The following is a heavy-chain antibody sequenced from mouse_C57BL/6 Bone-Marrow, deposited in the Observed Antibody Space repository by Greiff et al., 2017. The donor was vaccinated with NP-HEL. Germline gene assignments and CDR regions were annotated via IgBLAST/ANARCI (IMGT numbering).Heavy chain of an antibody. CDR2: ISGGGGNT. V-gene: IGHV5-9*04. D-gene: IGHD4-1*01. CDR3: ARHPNWAY. J-gene: IGHJ3*01. Sequence: EVKLVESGGGLVKPGGSLKLSCAASGFTFSSYTMSWVRQTPEKRLEWVATISGGGGNTYYPDSVKGRFPISRDNAKNTLYLQMSSLRSEDTSVYYCARHPNWAYWGQGTLVTVSA. CDR1: GFTFSSYT.